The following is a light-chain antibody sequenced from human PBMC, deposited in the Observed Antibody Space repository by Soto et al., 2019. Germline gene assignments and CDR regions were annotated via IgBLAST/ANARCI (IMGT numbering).Light chain of an antibody. J-gene: IGLJ1*01. CDR2: ENS. V-gene: IGLV2-14*02. CDR3: SSYTSSSTLV. CDR1: SSDVGSYNL. Sequence: QSVLTQPASVSGSPGQSITISCTGTSSDVGSYNLVSWYQQHPGKAPKLIIYENSQRPSGVSDRFSGSKSGNTASLTISGLQAEDEADYYCSSYTSSSTLVFGTGTKVTVL.